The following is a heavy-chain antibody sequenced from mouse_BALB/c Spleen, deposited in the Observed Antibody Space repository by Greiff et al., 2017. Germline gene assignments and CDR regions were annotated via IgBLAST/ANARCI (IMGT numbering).Heavy chain of an antibody. CDR2: INPSNGGT. J-gene: IGHJ3*01. D-gene: IGHD3-1*01. V-gene: IGHV1S81*02. CDR1: GYTFTSYY. Sequence: QVQLQQSGAELVKPGASVKLSCKASGYTFTSYYMYWVKQRPGQGLEWIGEINPSNGGTNFNEKFKSKATLTVDKSSSTAYMQLSSLTSEDSAVYYRTRSGWDGGFAYWGQGTLVTVSA. CDR3: TRSGWDGGFAY.